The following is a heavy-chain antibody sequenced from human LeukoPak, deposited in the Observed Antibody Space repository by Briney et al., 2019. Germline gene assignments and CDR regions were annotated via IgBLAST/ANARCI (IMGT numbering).Heavy chain of an antibody. CDR1: GFTFSSYS. V-gene: IGHV3-21*01. CDR3: ARRDSLTVVQLVYYYYGMDV. CDR2: ISSSSSYI. J-gene: IGHJ6*02. D-gene: IGHD4-23*01. Sequence: GGSLRLSCAASGFTFSSYSMNWVRQAPGKGLEWVSSISSSSSYIYYADSVKGRFTISRDNAKNSLYLQMNSLRAEDTAVYYCARRDSLTVVQLVYYYYGMDVWGQGTTVTVSS.